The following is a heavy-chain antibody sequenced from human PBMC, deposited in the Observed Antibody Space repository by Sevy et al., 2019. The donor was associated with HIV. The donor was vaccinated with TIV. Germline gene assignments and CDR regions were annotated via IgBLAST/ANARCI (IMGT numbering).Heavy chain of an antibody. CDR1: GFTFDDYA. CDR3: AKVICGSYHTSYGMDV. Sequence: GGSLRLSCAASGFTFDDYAMHWVRQAPGKGLEWISGISWNSGSIGYADSVKGRFTISRDNAKNCLYLQMNSLRAEDTALYYSAKVICGSYHTSYGMDVWGQGTTVTVSS. CDR2: ISWNSGSI. D-gene: IGHD1-26*01. V-gene: IGHV3-9*01. J-gene: IGHJ6*02.